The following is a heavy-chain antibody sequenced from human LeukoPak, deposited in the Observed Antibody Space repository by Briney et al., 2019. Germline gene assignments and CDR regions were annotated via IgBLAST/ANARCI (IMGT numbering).Heavy chain of an antibody. CDR2: IRSKANSYAT. V-gene: IGHV3-73*01. Sequence: GESLRLSWAASGFTFSGSAMHWVRQASGKGLEWVGRIRSKANSYATAYAASVKGRFTISRDDSKNTAYLQMNSLKTEDTAVYYLKPGEYYDSSGYYLDYYWGQGPVVTVSS. CDR3: KPGEYYDSSGYYLDYY. CDR1: GFTFSGSA. D-gene: IGHD3-22*01. J-gene: IGHJ4*02.